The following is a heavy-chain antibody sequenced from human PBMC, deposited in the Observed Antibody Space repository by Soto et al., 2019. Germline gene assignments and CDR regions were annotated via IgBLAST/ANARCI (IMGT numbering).Heavy chain of an antibody. J-gene: IGHJ5*02. V-gene: IGHV3-11*01. Sequence: GSLRLSCAASGFSFSDFYMNWIRQAPGKGLEWLSYISGNGRTMYYADSVKGRFTISRDNAKKSLYLEMSRLRADDSAMYYCARDGRGPSALGLWGQGTLVTVSS. CDR1: GFSFSDFY. D-gene: IGHD1-26*01. CDR3: ARDGRGPSALGL. CDR2: ISGNGRTM.